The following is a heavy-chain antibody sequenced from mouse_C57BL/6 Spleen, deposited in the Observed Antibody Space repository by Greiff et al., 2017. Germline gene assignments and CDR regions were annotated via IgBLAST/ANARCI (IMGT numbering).Heavy chain of an antibody. CDR3: ARLYYGNYVGYAMDY. V-gene: IGHV5-17*01. CDR1: GFTFSDYG. J-gene: IGHJ4*01. Sequence: EVQRVESGGGLVKPGGSLKLSCAASGFTFSDYGMHWVRQAPEKGLEWVAYISSGSSTIYYADTVKGRFTISRDNAKNTLFLQMTSLRSEDTAMYYCARLYYGNYVGYAMDYWGQGTSVTVSS. D-gene: IGHD2-1*01. CDR2: ISSGSSTI.